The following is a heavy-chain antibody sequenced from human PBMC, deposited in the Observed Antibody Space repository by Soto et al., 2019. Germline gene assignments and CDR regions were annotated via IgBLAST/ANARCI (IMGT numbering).Heavy chain of an antibody. CDR3: ARVGCRYCSGGDNWFDP. CDR2: INPSGGST. Sequence: ASVKVSCKASGYTFTSYYMHWVRQAPGQGLEWMGIINPSGGSTSYAQKFQGRVTMTRDTSTSTVYMELSSLRSEDTAVYYCARVGCRYCSGGDNWFDPWGQGTLVTVSS. D-gene: IGHD2-15*01. CDR1: GYTFTSYY. J-gene: IGHJ5*02. V-gene: IGHV1-46*01.